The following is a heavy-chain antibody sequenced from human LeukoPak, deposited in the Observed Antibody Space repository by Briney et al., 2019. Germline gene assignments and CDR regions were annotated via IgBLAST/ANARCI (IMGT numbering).Heavy chain of an antibody. D-gene: IGHD2-21*01. CDR3: AVAPGDY. V-gene: IGHV1-2*02. Sequence: ASVKVSCKASGYTFTSYYMHWVRQAPGQGLEWMGWINPNTGDTHYALQFQGRVTLTRDTSITTVYMELSRLTSDDTAIFYCAVAPGDYWGQGTLVTVSS. J-gene: IGHJ4*02. CDR1: GYTFTSYY. CDR2: INPNTGDT.